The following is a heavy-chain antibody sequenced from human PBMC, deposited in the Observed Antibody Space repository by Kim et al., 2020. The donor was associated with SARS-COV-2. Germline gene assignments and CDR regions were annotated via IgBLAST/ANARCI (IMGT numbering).Heavy chain of an antibody. D-gene: IGHD1-20*01. CDR3: ARGDRYNWNDAPQPHAFDI. J-gene: IGHJ3*02. CDR1: GFTFSSYA. Sequence: GGSLRLSCAASGFTFSSYAMHWVRQAPGKGLEWVAVISYDGSNKYYADSVKGRFTISRDNSKNTLYLQMNSLRAEDTAVYYCARGDRYNWNDAPQPHAFDIWGQGTMVTVSS. V-gene: IGHV3-30*04. CDR2: ISYDGSNK.